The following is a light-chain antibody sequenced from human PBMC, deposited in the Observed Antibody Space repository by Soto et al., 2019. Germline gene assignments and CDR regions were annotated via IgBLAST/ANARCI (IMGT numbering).Light chain of an antibody. V-gene: IGKV3-15*01. J-gene: IGKJ2*01. Sequence: EIVMTQSPATLSVSPGERATLSCRASQSVSSNLAWYQQKPGQAPRLLIYGASTRATGIPGRFSGSGSGTDFTLTISSLHSEDFAVYYCQQYNNWPPMYTFGQGTKLEIK. CDR1: QSVSSN. CDR2: GAS. CDR3: QQYNNWPPMYT.